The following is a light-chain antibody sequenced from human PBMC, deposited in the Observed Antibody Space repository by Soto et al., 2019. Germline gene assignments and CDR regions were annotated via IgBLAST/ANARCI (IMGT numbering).Light chain of an antibody. CDR1: SSDVGGYNF. J-gene: IGLJ1*01. CDR2: EVS. Sequence: QSALTQPPSASGSPGQSVTISCTGTSSDVGGYNFVSWYQQHPGKAPKLMIYEVSKRPSGVPDRFSGSKSGNTASLTVSGLQAEDEADYYCIAYAVSTSYVFGNRTKVTV. CDR3: IAYAVSTSYV. V-gene: IGLV2-8*01.